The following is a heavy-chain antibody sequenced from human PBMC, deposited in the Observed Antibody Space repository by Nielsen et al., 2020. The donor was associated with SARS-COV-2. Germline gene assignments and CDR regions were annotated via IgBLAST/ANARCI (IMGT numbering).Heavy chain of an antibody. CDR3: AQRGSCTTTNCSPFDF. CDR2: VSWDGSST. J-gene: IGHJ4*02. CDR1: GFTFYNYG. Sequence: GGSLRLSCAASGFTFYNYGMSWVRQAPGKGLEWVSTVSWDGSSTDYAESVGGRFTIFRDNSKNTLYLEMNNLRAEDTAMYYCAQRGSCTTTNCSPFDFWGRGTEVTVSS. V-gene: IGHV3-23*01. D-gene: IGHD2-2*01.